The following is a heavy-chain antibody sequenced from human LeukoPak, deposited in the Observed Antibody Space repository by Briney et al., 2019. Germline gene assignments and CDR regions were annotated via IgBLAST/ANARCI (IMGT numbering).Heavy chain of an antibody. J-gene: IGHJ4*02. D-gene: IGHD2-2*01. CDR3: ARDDEYQLLFD. V-gene: IGHV3-11*01. Sequence: GGSLKLSCAASGFTFSDYYMSWIRQAPGKGLEWVSYISSSGSTIYYADSVKGRFTISRDNAKNSLYLQMNSLRAEDTAVYYCARDDEYQLLFDWGQGTLVTVSS. CDR2: ISSSGSTI. CDR1: GFTFSDYY.